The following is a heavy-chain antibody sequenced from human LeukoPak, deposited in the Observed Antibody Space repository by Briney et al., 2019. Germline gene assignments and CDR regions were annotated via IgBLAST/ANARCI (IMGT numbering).Heavy chain of an antibody. CDR1: GFTFSSYG. Sequence: GGSLRLSCAASGFTFSSYGMHWVRQAPGKGLEWVAVISYDGSNKYYADSVKGRFTISRDNSKNTLYLQMNSLRAEDTAVYYCAKDGNLGGSFTAYGLTSLFDPWGQGTLVTVSS. V-gene: IGHV3-30*18. CDR2: ISYDGSNK. CDR3: AKDGNLGGSFTAYGLTSLFDP. J-gene: IGHJ5*02. D-gene: IGHD4-17*01.